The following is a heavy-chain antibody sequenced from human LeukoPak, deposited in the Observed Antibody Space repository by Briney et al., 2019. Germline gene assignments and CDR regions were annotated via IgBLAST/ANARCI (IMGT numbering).Heavy chain of an antibody. Sequence: GGSLRLSCAASGFTFDDYTMHWVRQAPGKGLEWVSGISWNSGSIGYADSVKGRFTISRDNAKNSLYLQMNSLRAEDTALYYCAKDGQNIVVVPAAMRGSEVRWGQGTLVTVSS. CDR3: AKDGQNIVVVPAAMRGSEVR. V-gene: IGHV3-9*01. J-gene: IGHJ4*02. CDR2: ISWNSGSI. D-gene: IGHD2-2*01. CDR1: GFTFDDYT.